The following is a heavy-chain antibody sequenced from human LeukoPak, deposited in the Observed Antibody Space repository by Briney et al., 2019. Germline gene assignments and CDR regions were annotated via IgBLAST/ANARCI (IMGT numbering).Heavy chain of an antibody. D-gene: IGHD3-9*01. CDR2: INHNAEMI. Sequence: GGSLRLSCEASGFPFGDYVMSWVRQAPGKGLEWIAYINHNAEMIFYPDFVKGRFTISRDNAKNSLYLQMSALRYEDTAIYYCARDHDWAFDLWGQGTLVTVSS. CDR3: ARDHDWAFDL. CDR1: GFPFGDYV. V-gene: IGHV3-48*02. J-gene: IGHJ4*01.